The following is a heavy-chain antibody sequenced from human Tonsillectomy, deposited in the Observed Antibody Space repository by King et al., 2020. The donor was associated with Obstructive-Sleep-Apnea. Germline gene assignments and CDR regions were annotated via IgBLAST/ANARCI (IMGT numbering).Heavy chain of an antibody. D-gene: IGHD2-21*02. V-gene: IGHV4-39*07. CDR2: IHYSGST. Sequence: QLQESGPGLVKPSETLSLTCTVSGGSVSSSSYYWGWIRQPPGKGLEWIASIHYSGSTYYNPSLKSRVTISVDTSKNQFSLKLNSVTAADTAVYYCAGPAYCGGDCYSFGSFDIWGQGTMVTVSS. J-gene: IGHJ3*02. CDR3: AGPAYCGGDCYSFGSFDI. CDR1: GGSVSSSSYY.